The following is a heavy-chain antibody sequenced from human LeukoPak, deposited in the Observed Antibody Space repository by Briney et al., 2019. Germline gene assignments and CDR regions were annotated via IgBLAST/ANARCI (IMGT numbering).Heavy chain of an antibody. CDR1: GFTFSSYA. CDR2: ISGSGGST. Sequence: GGSLRLSCAASGFTFSSYAMSWVRQAPGKGLEWVSAISGSGGSTYYADSVKGRFTISRDNSKNMVHLQMNSLRAEDTAVYYCAKGICGDYRRGFDYWGQGTLVTVSS. J-gene: IGHJ4*02. CDR3: AKGICGDYRRGFDY. D-gene: IGHD4-17*01. V-gene: IGHV3-23*01.